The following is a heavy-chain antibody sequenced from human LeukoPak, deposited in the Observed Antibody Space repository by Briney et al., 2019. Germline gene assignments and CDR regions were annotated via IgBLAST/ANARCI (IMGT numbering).Heavy chain of an antibody. J-gene: IGHJ2*01. CDR3: ARVSSSWYQDWYFDL. V-gene: IGHV4-59*12. CDR1: GGSISSYY. D-gene: IGHD6-13*01. Sequence: SETLSLTCTVSGGSISSYYWSWIRQPPGKGLEWIGYIYYSGSTNYNPSLKSRVTISVDTSKKQFSLKLSSMIAADTAVYYCARVSSSWYQDWYFDLWGRGTLVTVPS. CDR2: IYYSGST.